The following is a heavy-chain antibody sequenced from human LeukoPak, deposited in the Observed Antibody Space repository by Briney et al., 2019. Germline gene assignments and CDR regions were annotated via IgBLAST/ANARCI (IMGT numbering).Heavy chain of an antibody. D-gene: IGHD6-19*01. V-gene: IGHV3-9*01. Sequence: GGSLRLSCAASGFTFDDYGLSWVRQAPGKGLEWVSGISWNSGSIGYADSVKGRFTISRDNAKNSLYLQMNSLRAEDTALYYCAKGWYSSGWYYFDYWGQGTLVTVSS. CDR3: AKGWYSSGWYYFDY. CDR2: ISWNSGSI. CDR1: GFTFDDYG. J-gene: IGHJ4*02.